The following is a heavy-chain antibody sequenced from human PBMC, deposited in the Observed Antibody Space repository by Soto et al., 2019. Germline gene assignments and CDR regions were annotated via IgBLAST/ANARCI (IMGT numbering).Heavy chain of an antibody. Sequence: TGGSLRLSCAASGFTFSSYSMNWVRQAPGKGLEWVSSISSSSSYIYYADSVKGRFTISRDNAKNSLYLQMNSLRAEDTAVYYCAREDSSGWYGGYYYYYGMDVWGQGTTVTVSS. V-gene: IGHV3-21*01. CDR3: AREDSSGWYGGYYYYYGMDV. D-gene: IGHD6-19*01. J-gene: IGHJ6*02. CDR1: GFTFSSYS. CDR2: ISSSSSYI.